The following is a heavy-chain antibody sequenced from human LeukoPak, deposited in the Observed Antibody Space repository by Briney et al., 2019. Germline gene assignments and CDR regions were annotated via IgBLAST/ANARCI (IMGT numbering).Heavy chain of an antibody. CDR3: ARDGAYYYDSSGYYFSYYYYYMDV. V-gene: IGHV1-2*03. Sequence: LEASLRLSCTASGYTFTAYYMNWVRQAPGQGLEWMGWISPNSSGTNYAKKFQGRVTMTRDTSISTAYMELSRLRSDDTAVYYCARDGAYYYDSSGYYFSYYYYYMDVWEKGTTVTVSS. CDR1: GYTFTAYY. CDR2: ISPNSSGT. J-gene: IGHJ6*03. D-gene: IGHD3-22*01.